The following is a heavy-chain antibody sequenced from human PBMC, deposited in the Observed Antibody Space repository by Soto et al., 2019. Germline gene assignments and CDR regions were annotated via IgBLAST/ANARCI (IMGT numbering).Heavy chain of an antibody. CDR1: GFTFSSYS. D-gene: IGHD3-3*01. Sequence: GGSLTLSCAASGFTFSSYSMSWVRQAPGKGLEWVSGISGSGDSTYYADSVKCRFTISRDSSMSTLYLQMNSLRIEDTAVYYCAKGHYFWSGYGYYYGMYVWGQGTTVTVSS. J-gene: IGHJ6*02. CDR3: AKGHYFWSGYGYYYGMYV. CDR2: ISGSGDST. V-gene: IGHV3-23*01.